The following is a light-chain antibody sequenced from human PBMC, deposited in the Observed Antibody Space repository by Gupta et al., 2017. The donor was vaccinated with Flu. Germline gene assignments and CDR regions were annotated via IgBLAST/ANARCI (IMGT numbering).Light chain of an antibody. Sequence: TARITCGGSDIGSKSVHCYHQKPGQAPVLFLYDDKDRPSGIPERCSGSNTGNTATLTISGVEAGDEADYYCQVWDASSDRRWVFGGGTKLTVL. J-gene: IGLJ3*02. CDR3: QVWDASSDRRWV. V-gene: IGLV3-21*02. CDR1: DIGSKS. CDR2: DDK.